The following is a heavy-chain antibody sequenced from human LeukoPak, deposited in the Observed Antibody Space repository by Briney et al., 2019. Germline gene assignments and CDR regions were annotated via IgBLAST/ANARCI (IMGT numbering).Heavy chain of an antibody. CDR2: IIPIFGTA. V-gene: IGHV1-69*01. Sequence: SVKVSCKASGGTFSSYAVSWVRQAPGQGLEWMGGIIPIFGTANYAQKFQGRVTITADESTSTAYMELSSLRSEDTAVYYCARAPVAMVFHLPDYWGQGTLVTVSS. CDR1: GGTFSSYA. J-gene: IGHJ4*02. D-gene: IGHD5-18*01. CDR3: ARAPVAMVFHLPDY.